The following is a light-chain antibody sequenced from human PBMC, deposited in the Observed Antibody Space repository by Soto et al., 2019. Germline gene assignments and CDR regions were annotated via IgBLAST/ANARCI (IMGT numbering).Light chain of an antibody. CDR2: PIS. J-gene: IGKJ1*01. Sequence: IVLTQTPLSSRVTLGQAASISCSSSESLLHTSGKTYLSWLQLRPGQPPRLLLYPISQRPPGVADRFTGSGAGTNFTLTISGVEADGVGIYYCMQASQLRTFGQGTKVEIK. CDR1: ESLLHTSGKTY. V-gene: IGKV2-24*01. CDR3: MQASQLRT.